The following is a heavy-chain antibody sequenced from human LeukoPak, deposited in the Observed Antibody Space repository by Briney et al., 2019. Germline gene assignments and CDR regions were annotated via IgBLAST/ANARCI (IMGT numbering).Heavy chain of an antibody. J-gene: IGHJ6*02. V-gene: IGHV4-39*07. D-gene: IGHD3-10*01. Sequence: SETLSLTCTVSGGSISSSSYYWGWIRQPPGKGLEWIGSIYYSGSTYYNPSLKSRVTISVDTSKNQFSLKLSSVTAADTAVYYCASGPVLYYGSGNPILPYGMDVWGQGTTVTVSS. CDR3: ASGPVLYYGSGNPILPYGMDV. CDR1: GGSISSSSYY. CDR2: IYYSGST.